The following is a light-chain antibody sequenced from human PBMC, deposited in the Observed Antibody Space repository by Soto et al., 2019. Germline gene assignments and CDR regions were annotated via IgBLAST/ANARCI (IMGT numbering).Light chain of an antibody. J-gene: IGKJ2*03. V-gene: IGKV1-39*01. CDR3: QQTYSTLNS. Sequence: DIQVTQSPSSLSASVGDRVTITCRASQNIRTYLNWYQQRPGKPPKVLIHTASTLQSGVPSRFSGSGSGTDCTLTISSLQPEDFATYSCQQTYSTLNSFGQGTKLEIK. CDR2: TAS. CDR1: QNIRTY.